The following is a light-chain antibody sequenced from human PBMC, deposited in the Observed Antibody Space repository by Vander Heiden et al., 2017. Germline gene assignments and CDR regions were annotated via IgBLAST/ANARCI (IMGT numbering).Light chain of an antibody. CDR1: SSDVGSYNL. J-gene: IGLJ3*02. CDR3: CSYAGSSSWV. CDR2: EGS. V-gene: IGLV2-23*01. Sequence: QSALTPPASVSGSPGQSITISCTGTSSDVGSYNLVSWYQQHPGKAPKLMSYEGSKRPSGVSNRFSGSKSGNTASLTISGLQAEDEADYYCCSYAGSSSWVFGGGTKLTVL.